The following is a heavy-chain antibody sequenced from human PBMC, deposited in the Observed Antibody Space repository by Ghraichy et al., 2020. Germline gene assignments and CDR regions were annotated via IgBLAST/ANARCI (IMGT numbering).Heavy chain of an antibody. CDR2: INHSGST. CDR3: ARYSSNSYDDAFDS. Sequence: SETLSLTCAVFGGSFSDYFWSWIRKPPGKGLEWIGEINHSGSTKYNPSPKSRVTISVDTSKNQFSLKLNSVIAADTAVYYCARYSSNSYDDAFDSWGRGTLVTVSS. V-gene: IGHV4-34*01. J-gene: IGHJ3*01. D-gene: IGHD6-13*01. CDR1: GGSFSDYF.